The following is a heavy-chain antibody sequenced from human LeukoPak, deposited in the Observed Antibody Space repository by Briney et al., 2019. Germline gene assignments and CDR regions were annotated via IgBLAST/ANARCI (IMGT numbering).Heavy chain of an antibody. CDR2: IYYSGST. Sequence: SETLSLTCTVSGGSISSYYWSWIRQPPGKGLEWIGYIYYSGSTNYNPSLKSRVTISVDTSKKQFSLKLNSVTAADTAVYYCARDRDSSSWYDYWGQGTLVTVSS. CDR1: GGSISSYY. D-gene: IGHD6-13*01. J-gene: IGHJ4*02. CDR3: ARDRDSSSWYDY. V-gene: IGHV4-59*01.